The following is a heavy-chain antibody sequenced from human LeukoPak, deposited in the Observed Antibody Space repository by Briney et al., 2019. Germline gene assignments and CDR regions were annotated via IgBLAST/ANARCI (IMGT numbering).Heavy chain of an antibody. V-gene: IGHV3-74*01. J-gene: IGHJ3*02. CDR1: GFTFSSHW. D-gene: IGHD6-13*01. CDR3: VSGPYTSSWWGAFEM. Sequence: GGSLRLSCAASGFTFSSHWMHWVRRAPGKGLVWVSRINSGGTSTTYADSVKGRFTVSRDNAKNTLYLQMNSLRDEDSAVYFCVSGPYTSSWWGAFEMWGQGTMVSVSS. CDR2: INSGGTST.